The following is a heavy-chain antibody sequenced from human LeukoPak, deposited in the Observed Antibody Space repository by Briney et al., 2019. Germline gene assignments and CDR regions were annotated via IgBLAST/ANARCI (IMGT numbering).Heavy chain of an antibody. D-gene: IGHD3-22*01. CDR1: GGSISSSSYH. Sequence: SETLSLTCTVSGGSISSSSYHWGWIRQPPGKGLEWIGTIYYGGSTYYNPSLKSRVTISVDTSKKQSSLKLTSVTAADAAVYYCARLGDYYDSSGYFDAFDIWGQGTMVTVFS. J-gene: IGHJ3*02. V-gene: IGHV4-39*01. CDR3: ARLGDYYDSSGYFDAFDI. CDR2: IYYGGST.